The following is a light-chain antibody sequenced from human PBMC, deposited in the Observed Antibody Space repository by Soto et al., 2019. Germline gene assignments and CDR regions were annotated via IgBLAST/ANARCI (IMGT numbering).Light chain of an antibody. Sequence: DVVLIQSPLSLSVTPGEAAYISCRSSQSLLNSNGYNYVDWYVQKPGQSPQLLIYLSSNRASRVPDRFSGSGSGTDFTLKISRVEAEDRGLYYCMQALEIPLTFGGGTKVEI. J-gene: IGKJ4*01. CDR3: MQALEIPLT. CDR1: QSLLNSNGYNY. CDR2: LSS. V-gene: IGKV2-28*01.